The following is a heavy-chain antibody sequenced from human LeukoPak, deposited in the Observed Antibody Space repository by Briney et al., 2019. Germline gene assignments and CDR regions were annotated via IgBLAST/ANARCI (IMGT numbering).Heavy chain of an antibody. D-gene: IGHD3-3*01. CDR3: ARDRGTLRFLEWLFDY. J-gene: IGHJ4*02. CDR1: GFTFSSYA. CDR2: ISYDGSNK. Sequence: PGGSLRLSCAASGFTFSSYAMHWVRQAPGKGLEWVAVISYDGSNKYYADSVKGRFTISRDNSKNMLYLQMNSLRAEDTAVYYCARDRGTLRFLEWLFDYWGQGTLVTVSS. V-gene: IGHV3-30*04.